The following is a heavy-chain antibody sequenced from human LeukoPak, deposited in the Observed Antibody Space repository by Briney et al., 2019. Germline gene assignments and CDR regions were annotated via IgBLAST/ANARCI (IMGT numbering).Heavy chain of an antibody. J-gene: IGHJ4*02. CDR2: INHSGST. Sequence: SETLSLTCAVYGGSFSGYYWSWIRQPPGKGLEWIGEINHSGSTNYNPSLKSRVTISVDTSKNQFSLKLSSVTAADTAVYYCARGTTVTTTDYWGQGTLVTVSS. CDR1: GGSFSGYY. V-gene: IGHV4-34*01. CDR3: ARGTTVTTTDY. D-gene: IGHD4-17*01.